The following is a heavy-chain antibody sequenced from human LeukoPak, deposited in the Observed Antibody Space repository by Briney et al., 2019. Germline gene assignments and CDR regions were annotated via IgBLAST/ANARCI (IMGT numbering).Heavy chain of an antibody. J-gene: IGHJ4*02. D-gene: IGHD5-18*01. CDR2: IYYSGST. CDR3: ARGGYSYRSEFDY. V-gene: IGHV4-59*08. Sequence: SETLSLTCTVSGGSISSYYWSWIRQPQGNGLEWIGNIYYSGSTNYNPSLKSRVTISVDTSKNQLSLKLSSVTAADTAVYYCARGGYSYRSEFDYWGQGTLVTVSS. CDR1: GGSISSYY.